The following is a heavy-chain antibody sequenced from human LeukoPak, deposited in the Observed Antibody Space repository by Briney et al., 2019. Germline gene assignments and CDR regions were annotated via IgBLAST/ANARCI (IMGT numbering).Heavy chain of an antibody. Sequence: SETLSLTCTVSGGSISSYYWSWIRQPPGKGPEWIGYIYYSGSTNYNPSLKSRVTISVHTSKNQFSLKLSSVTAADTAVYYCASLRDTMVRGVFDYWGQGTLVTVSS. CDR3: ASLRDTMVRGVFDY. J-gene: IGHJ4*02. CDR2: IYYSGST. V-gene: IGHV4-59*01. D-gene: IGHD3-10*01. CDR1: GGSISSYY.